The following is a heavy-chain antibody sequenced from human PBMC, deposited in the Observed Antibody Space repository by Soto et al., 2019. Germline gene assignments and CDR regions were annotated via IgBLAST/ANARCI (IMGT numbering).Heavy chain of an antibody. CDR1: GFTFSSFA. D-gene: IGHD2-15*01. Sequence: ERQLLESGGGLVQPGGSRRLSCVASGFTFSSFAMGWVRQSPGTGLEWVAGVDGSGYDTSFAASVNGRFTISRDNSENTLFLHMINLRAEDTARYYCAKEIMAAAYATTSAFDLWGPGTVVSVS. CDR3: AKEIMAAAYATTSAFDL. J-gene: IGHJ4*02. CDR2: VDGSGYDT. V-gene: IGHV3-23*01.